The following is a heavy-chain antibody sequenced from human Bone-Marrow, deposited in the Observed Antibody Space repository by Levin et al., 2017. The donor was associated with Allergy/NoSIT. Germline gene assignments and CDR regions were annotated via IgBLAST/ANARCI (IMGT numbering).Heavy chain of an antibody. CDR1: GAFITSGDYY. V-gene: IGHV4-30-4*08. CDR2: VYYSGST. J-gene: IGHJ5*02. Sequence: PSETLSLTCTVSGAFITSGDYYWTWIRQTPGKGLEWIGFVYYSGSTIYNPSLKSRVTISVDTSRNEFSLKLTSVTAADTAVYYCARDHNSDGSASYWFDPWGQGTLVTVSS. CDR3: ARDHNSDGSASYWFDP. D-gene: IGHD3-10*01.